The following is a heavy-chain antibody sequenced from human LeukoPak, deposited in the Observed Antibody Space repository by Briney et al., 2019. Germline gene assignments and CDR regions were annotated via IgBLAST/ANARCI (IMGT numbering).Heavy chain of an antibody. CDR3: ANQDYYDSSGYLGGFDY. J-gene: IGHJ4*02. CDR1: GFTFSSYA. V-gene: IGHV3-23*01. Sequence: PGGSLRLSCAASGFTFSSYAMSWVRQAPGKGLEWGSAISGSGGSTYYADSVKGRFTISRDNSKNTLYLQMNSLRAEDTAVYYCANQDYYDSSGYLGGFDYWGQGPLVTVSS. CDR2: ISGSGGST. D-gene: IGHD3-22*01.